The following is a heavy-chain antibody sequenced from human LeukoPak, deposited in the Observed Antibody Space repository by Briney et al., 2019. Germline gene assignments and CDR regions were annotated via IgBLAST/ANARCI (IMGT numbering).Heavy chain of an antibody. CDR2: ISGSAYST. D-gene: IGHD3-22*01. CDR1: GFTFSSYA. Sequence: GGSLRLSCAASGFTFSSYAMTWVRQAPGKGLEWISAISGSAYSTSCADSVKGRFTISRDNSKNTFYLQMNSLRAEDTAIYYCARNTSGFKLGDAFDIWGQGTMVTVSS. J-gene: IGHJ3*02. V-gene: IGHV3-23*01. CDR3: ARNTSGFKLGDAFDI.